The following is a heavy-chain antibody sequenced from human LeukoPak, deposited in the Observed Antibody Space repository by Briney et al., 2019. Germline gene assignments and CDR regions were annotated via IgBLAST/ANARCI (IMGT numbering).Heavy chain of an antibody. Sequence: PGGSLRLSCAASGFTFSSYAMSWVRQAPGKGLEWVSGISGSGGSTYYADSVKGRFTISRDNSKNTLYLQMNSLRAEDTAVYYCALGGVGAIRRFDYWGQGTLVTVSS. V-gene: IGHV3-23*01. J-gene: IGHJ4*02. CDR3: ALGGVGAIRRFDY. CDR2: ISGSGGST. CDR1: GFTFSSYA. D-gene: IGHD1-26*01.